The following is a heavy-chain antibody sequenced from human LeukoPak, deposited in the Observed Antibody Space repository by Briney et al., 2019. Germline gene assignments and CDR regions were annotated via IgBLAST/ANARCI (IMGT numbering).Heavy chain of an antibody. D-gene: IGHD6-13*01. CDR2: IYHSGST. J-gene: IGHJ4*02. V-gene: IGHV4-4*02. CDR3: ARDPYPAAAAL. CDR1: GGSISSSNW. Sequence: SGTLSLTCAVSGGSISSSNWWSWVRQPPGKGLEWIGEIYHSGSTNYNPSLKSRVTISVDTSKNQFSLKLSSVTAADTAVYYCARDPYPAAAALWGQGTLVTVSS.